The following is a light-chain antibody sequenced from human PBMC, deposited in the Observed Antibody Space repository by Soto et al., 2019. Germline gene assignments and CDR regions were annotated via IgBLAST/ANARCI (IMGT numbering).Light chain of an antibody. CDR1: QDISSF. V-gene: IGKV1-9*01. CDR3: QQLNTYLPLT. J-gene: IGKJ4*01. Sequence: DIQMTPSPSTLSASVGDRVTITCRASQDISSFLAWFQQKPGNAPKLLIYAASTLQSGVPSRFSGSGSGTEFTLTISSLQPEDFATYYCQQLNTYLPLTFGGGTKVDIK. CDR2: AAS.